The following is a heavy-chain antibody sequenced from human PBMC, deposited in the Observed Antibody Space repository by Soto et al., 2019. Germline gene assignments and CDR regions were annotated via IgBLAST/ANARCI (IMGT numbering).Heavy chain of an antibody. CDR1: GYTFTSYA. CDR2: INAGNGNT. Sequence: ASVKVSCKASGYTFTSYAMHWVRQAPGQRLEWTGWINAGNGNTKYSQKFQGRVTITRDTSASTADMELSSLRSEDTAVYYCGRGVTSPRYGMDVWGQGTTVTVSS. V-gene: IGHV1-3*01. D-gene: IGHD2-2*01. J-gene: IGHJ6*02. CDR3: GRGVTSPRYGMDV.